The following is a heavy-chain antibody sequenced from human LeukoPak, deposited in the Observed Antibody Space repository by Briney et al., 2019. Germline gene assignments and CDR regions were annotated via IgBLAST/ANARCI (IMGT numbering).Heavy chain of an antibody. CDR3: ARDSDYGDTSYYFDY. Sequence: GSLRLSCAASGFTFSSYSMNWVRQAPGKGLEWVSSISSGSTYIYYADSVKGRFTISRDNAKNSLYLQMNSLRAEDTAVYYCARDSDYGDTSYYFDYWGQGTLVTVSS. V-gene: IGHV3-21*01. CDR1: GFTFSSYS. J-gene: IGHJ4*02. CDR2: ISSGSTYI. D-gene: IGHD4-17*01.